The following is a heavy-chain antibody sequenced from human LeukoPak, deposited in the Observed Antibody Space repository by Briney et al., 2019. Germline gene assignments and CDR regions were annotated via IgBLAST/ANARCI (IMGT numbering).Heavy chain of an antibody. J-gene: IGHJ5*02. CDR2: IYHSGST. V-gene: IGHV4-38-2*02. CDR3: ARVGSWYSRWGFDP. CDR1: GYSISSGYY. Sequence: SETLSLTCTVSGYSISSGYYWGWIRQPPGKGLEWIGSIYHSGSTYYNPSLKSRVTISVDTSKNQFSLKLSSVTAADTAVYYCARVGSWYSRWGFDPWGQGTLVTVSS. D-gene: IGHD6-13*01.